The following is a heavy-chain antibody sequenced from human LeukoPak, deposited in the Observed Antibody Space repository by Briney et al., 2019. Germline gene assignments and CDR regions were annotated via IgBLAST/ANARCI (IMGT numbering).Heavy chain of an antibody. CDR2: INPSGGST. CDR1: GYTFTSYY. J-gene: IGHJ4*02. CDR3: ARSLWFGELPPDY. D-gene: IGHD3-10*01. Sequence: ASVKVSCKASGYTFTSYYMHWVRQAPGQGLEWVGIINPSGGSTSYAQKFQGRVTMTRDMSTSTVYMELSSLRSEDTAVYYCARSLWFGELPPDYWGQGTLVTVPS. V-gene: IGHV1-46*01.